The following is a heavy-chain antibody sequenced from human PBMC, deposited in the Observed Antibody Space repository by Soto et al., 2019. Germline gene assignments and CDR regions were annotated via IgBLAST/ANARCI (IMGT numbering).Heavy chain of an antibody. D-gene: IGHD2-21*02. CDR2: ISFEEIHK. CDR1: GLTFGLSA. Sequence: QVQLVESGGGVIQPGGSLRLSCTASGLTFGLSAMHWGRQVPGKGLEWVAVISFEEIHKFYADSVKGRFTISRDNSNNTLFLQMNSLTSDATAVYYCARGDVTVEEYCGADCYNDGGQGTLVTVSS. CDR3: ARGDVTVEEYCGADCYND. J-gene: IGHJ4*02. V-gene: IGHV3-30-3*01.